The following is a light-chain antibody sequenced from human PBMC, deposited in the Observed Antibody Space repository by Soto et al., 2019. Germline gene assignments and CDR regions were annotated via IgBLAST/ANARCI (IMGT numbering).Light chain of an antibody. CDR1: QAISSN. Sequence: EIVMTQSLATLSVSRGERATLSCRANQAISSNLAWYQQKPGQAPRLLIYGASTRATGVPDRFSGSGSGTEFTLTISSLQSEDFAVYYCQHYNNWLGTFGGGTKVEIK. J-gene: IGKJ4*01. V-gene: IGKV3-15*01. CDR2: GAS. CDR3: QHYNNWLGT.